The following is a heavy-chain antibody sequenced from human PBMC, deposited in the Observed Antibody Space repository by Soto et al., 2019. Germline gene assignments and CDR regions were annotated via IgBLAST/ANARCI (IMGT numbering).Heavy chain of an antibody. CDR2: IYYSGST. CDR1: GGSISSSSYY. CDR3: ASLPFGRQGYYYYYYMDV. V-gene: IGHV4-39*01. J-gene: IGHJ6*03. Sequence: PSETLSLTCTVSGGSISSSSYYWGWIRQPPGKGLEWIGSIYYSGSTYYNPSLKSRVTISVDTSKNQFSLKLSSVTAADTAVYYCASLPFGRQGYYYYYYMDVWGKGTKVTVSS. D-gene: IGHD3-16*01.